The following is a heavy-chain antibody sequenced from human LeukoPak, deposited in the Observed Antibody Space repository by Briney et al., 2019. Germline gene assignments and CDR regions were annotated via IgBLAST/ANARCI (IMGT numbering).Heavy chain of an antibody. V-gene: IGHV1-2*06. D-gene: IGHD6-13*01. J-gene: IGHJ4*02. CDR1: GYTFTGYY. CDR3: ARDSIAAAGTLPY. Sequence: GASVKVSCKASGYTFTGYYMHWVRQAPGQGLEWMGRINPNSGGTNYAQKFQGRVTMTRDTSIGTAYMELSRLRSDDTAVYYCARDSIAAAGTLPYWGQGTLVTVSS. CDR2: INPNSGGT.